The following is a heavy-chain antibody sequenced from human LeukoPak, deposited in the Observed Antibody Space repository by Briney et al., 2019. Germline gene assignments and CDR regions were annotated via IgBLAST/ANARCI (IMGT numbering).Heavy chain of an antibody. CDR1: EYTFTGYY. D-gene: IGHD3-10*01. J-gene: IGHJ4*02. CDR2: ISAYNGNT. V-gene: IGHV1-18*04. CDR3: ARDSGAGDY. Sequence: ASVKVSCKASEYTFTGYYMHWVRQAPGQGLEWMGWISAYNGNTNYAQKLQGRVTMTTDTSTSTAYMELRSLRSDDTAVYYCARDSGAGDYWGQGTLVTVSS.